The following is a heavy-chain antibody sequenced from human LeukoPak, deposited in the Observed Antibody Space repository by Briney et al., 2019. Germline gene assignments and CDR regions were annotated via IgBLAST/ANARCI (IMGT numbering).Heavy chain of an antibody. J-gene: IGHJ4*02. CDR3: ARDSTVVTRMSY. CDR1: GFTFSSYS. Sequence: GGSLRLSCAASGFTFSSYSMNWVRQAPGRGLEWVSSISSSSSYIYYADSVKGRFTISRDNAKNSLYLQMNSLRAEDTAVYYCARDSTVVTRMSYWGQGTLVTVSS. CDR2: ISSSSSYI. V-gene: IGHV3-21*01. D-gene: IGHD4-23*01.